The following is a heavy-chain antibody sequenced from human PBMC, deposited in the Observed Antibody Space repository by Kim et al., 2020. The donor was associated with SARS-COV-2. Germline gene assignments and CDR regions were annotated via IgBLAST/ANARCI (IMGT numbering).Heavy chain of an antibody. CDR1: GFTFSSYG. Sequence: GGSLRLSCAASGFTFSSYGMHWVRQAPGKGLEWVAVIWYDGSNKYYADSVKGRFTISRDNSKNTLYLQMNSLRAEDTAVYYCAIAGAAGSPSYFYYGMDVWGQGTTVTVSS. V-gene: IGHV3-33*01. CDR2: IWYDGSNK. D-gene: IGHD6-13*01. CDR3: AIAGAAGSPSYFYYGMDV. J-gene: IGHJ6*02.